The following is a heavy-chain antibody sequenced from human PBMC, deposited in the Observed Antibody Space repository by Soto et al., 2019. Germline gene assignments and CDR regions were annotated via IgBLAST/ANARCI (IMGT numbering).Heavy chain of an antibody. V-gene: IGHV2-5*02. CDR2: IYWDDDK. D-gene: IGHD2-8*01. CDR3: AHGLIGYYYYGMDV. J-gene: IGHJ6*02. Sequence: QITLKESGPTLVKPTQTLTLTCTFSGFSLSTSGVGVGWIRQPPGKALEWLALIYWDDDKRYSPSLKSRLTITKDTTKNQLVLTITNMDPVDTATYYCAHGLIGYYYYGMDVWGQGTTVTVSS. CDR1: GFSLSTSGVG.